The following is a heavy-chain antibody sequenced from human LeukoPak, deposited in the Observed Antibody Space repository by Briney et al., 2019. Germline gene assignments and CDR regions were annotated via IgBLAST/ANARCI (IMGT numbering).Heavy chain of an antibody. D-gene: IGHD3-16*01. CDR2: IWYDGSNK. CDR1: GFTFSSYG. CDR3: ARDKLIGVRRGIGY. J-gene: IGHJ4*02. V-gene: IGHV3-33*01. Sequence: GGSLRLSCAASGFTFSSYGMHWVRQAPGKGLEWVAVIWYDGSNKYYADSVKGRFTISRDNSKNTLYLQMNSLRAEDTAVYYCARDKLIGVRRGIGYWGQGTLVTVSS.